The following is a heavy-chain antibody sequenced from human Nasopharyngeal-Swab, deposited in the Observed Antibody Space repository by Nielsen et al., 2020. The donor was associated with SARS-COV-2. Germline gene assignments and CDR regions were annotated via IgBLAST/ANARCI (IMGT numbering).Heavy chain of an antibody. CDR1: GYTFTHYG. CDR2: LNVDIGNT. J-gene: IGHJ4*02. CDR3: ARPNRDTSGWHSYDS. D-gene: IGHD6-19*01. V-gene: IGHV1-3*01. Sequence: ASVKVSCKASGYTFTHYGIHWVRQAPRQRPEWMGWLNVDIGNTKYSQKFQGRVTITRDTSASTAYMELSSLRSDDTAVYYCARPNRDTSGWHSYDSWGQGTLVTVSS.